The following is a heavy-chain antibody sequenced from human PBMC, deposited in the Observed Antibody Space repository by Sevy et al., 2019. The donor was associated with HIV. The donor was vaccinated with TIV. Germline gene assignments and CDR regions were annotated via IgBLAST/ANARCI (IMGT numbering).Heavy chain of an antibody. V-gene: IGHV1-18*01. CDR1: GYTFTNYD. CDR2: ISVYNANT. CDR3: ARNYNWNNLDY. J-gene: IGHJ4*02. D-gene: IGHD1-20*01. Sequence: ASVKVSCKASGYTFTNYDITWVRQAPGQGLEWMGRISVYNANTNYAQKFPGRITMTTDTSTSTAYMELRSLRSDDTAVYYCARNYNWNNLDYWGQGTLVTVSS.